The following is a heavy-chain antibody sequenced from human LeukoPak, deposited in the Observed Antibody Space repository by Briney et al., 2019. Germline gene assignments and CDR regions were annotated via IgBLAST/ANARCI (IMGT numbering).Heavy chain of an antibody. CDR3: ATASPGMTYYYYMDV. CDR2: FDPEDGET. Sequence: ASVKVSCKGSGCTLTELSVHWVRQAPGKGLEWMGGFDPEDGETIYAQGFQGRDTMTEDTSTDTAYMELSSLRSEDTAVYYGATASPGMTYYYYMDVWVKGTTVTVCS. V-gene: IGHV1-24*01. CDR1: GCTLTELS. D-gene: IGHD3-10*01. J-gene: IGHJ6*03.